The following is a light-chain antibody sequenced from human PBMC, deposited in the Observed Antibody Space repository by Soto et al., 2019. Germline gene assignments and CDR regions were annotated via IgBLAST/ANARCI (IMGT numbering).Light chain of an antibody. V-gene: IGKV3-15*01. CDR2: GTS. Sequence: EIIMPQSPATLSVSPGERATLSCRASQSVSSNLAWHRQRPGQAPRLLIYGTSTRATGIPDRFSGSGSGTEFTLTISSLQSEDFAVCYCQQYDSWPPLFTFGPGTKVDLK. CDR1: QSVSSN. CDR3: QQYDSWPPLFT. J-gene: IGKJ3*01.